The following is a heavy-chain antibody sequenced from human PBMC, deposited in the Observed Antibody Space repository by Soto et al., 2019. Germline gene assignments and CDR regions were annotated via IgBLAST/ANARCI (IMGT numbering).Heavy chain of an antibody. CDR1: GFTFSSYA. D-gene: IGHD6-19*01. CDR3: ASRSSGWYLDY. V-gene: IGHV3-23*01. J-gene: IGHJ4*02. Sequence: EVQLLESGGGLVQPGGSLRLSCAASGFTFSSYAMNWARQAPGKGLEWVSVISGSGGSTYYADSVKGRFTISRDNSKNTLYLQMNSLRGEDTAVYYCASRSSGWYLDYWGQGTLVTVSS. CDR2: ISGSGGST.